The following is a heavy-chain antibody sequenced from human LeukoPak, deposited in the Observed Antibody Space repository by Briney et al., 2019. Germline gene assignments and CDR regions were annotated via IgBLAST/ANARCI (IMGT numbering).Heavy chain of an antibody. CDR3: ARLVVPAATPSYYYGMDV. Sequence: SQTLSLTCTVSGCSISSGGYYWSWIRQHPGKGLEWIGYIYYSGSTYYNPSLKSRVTISVDTSKDQFSLKLSSVTAADTAVYYCARLVVPAATPSYYYGMDVWGQGTTVTVSS. CDR2: IYYSGST. CDR1: GCSISSGGYY. J-gene: IGHJ6*02. V-gene: IGHV4-31*03. D-gene: IGHD2-2*02.